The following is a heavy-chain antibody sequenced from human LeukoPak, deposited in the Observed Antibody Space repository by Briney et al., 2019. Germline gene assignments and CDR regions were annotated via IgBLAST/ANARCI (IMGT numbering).Heavy chain of an antibody. CDR1: SFTFNSYA. CDR3: AKDIRRGPYCSGGSSCYYYYGMDV. V-gene: IGHV3-9*01. J-gene: IGHJ6*02. CDR2: PSWGSSNI. Sequence: SLRLSGSGCSFTFNSYAMRWERPAPGIDWMGGSNPSWGSSNIGYADSVKGRFTISRDNAKNSLYLQMNSRRAEDTALYYCAKDIRRGPYCSGGSSCYYYYGMDVWGQGTTVTVSS. D-gene: IGHD2-15*01.